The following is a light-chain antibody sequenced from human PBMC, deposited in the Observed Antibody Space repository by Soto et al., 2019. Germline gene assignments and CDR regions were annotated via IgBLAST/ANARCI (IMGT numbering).Light chain of an antibody. V-gene: IGKV1-39*01. CDR1: QNVRSY. J-gene: IGKJ1*01. CDR2: ETS. CDR3: QQTFSIPRT. Sequence: DMQMTQSPSSLSASVGDRVTIACRASQNVRSYLNWYQQKPGKAPDLLTYETSTLQSGVPSRFSGTGYGTDFTPTMSSLQPEDFATHYCQQTFSIPRTFGPGTKVDIK.